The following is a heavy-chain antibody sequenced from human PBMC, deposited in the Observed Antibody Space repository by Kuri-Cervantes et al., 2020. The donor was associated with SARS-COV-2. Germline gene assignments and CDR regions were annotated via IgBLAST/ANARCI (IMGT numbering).Heavy chain of an antibody. CDR2: ISYDGSNK. CDR3: ARGGGYDFWSGFDY. D-gene: IGHD3-3*01. J-gene: IGHJ4*02. V-gene: IGHV3-30-3*01. Sequence: SLKISWAAPGLTFSSYAMHWVRQAPGKGLEWVAVISYDGSNKYYADSVKGRFTISRDNSRNTLYLQMNSLRAEDTAVYYCARGGGYDFWSGFDYWGQGTLVTVSS. CDR1: GLTFSSYA.